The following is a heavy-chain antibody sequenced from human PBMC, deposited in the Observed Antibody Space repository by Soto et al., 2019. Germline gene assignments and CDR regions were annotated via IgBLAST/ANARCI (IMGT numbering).Heavy chain of an antibody. CDR1: GYTFTSYD. CDR2: ISAYSGNT. D-gene: IGHD6-19*01. J-gene: IGHJ4*02. Sequence: ASVKVSCKASGYTFTSYDINWVRQAPGQGLEWMGWISAYSGNTNYAQKLQGRVTLTTDTSTSTAYMELRSLRSDDTAVYYCARLGTGWYLVYWGQGTLVTVSS. CDR3: ARLGTGWYLVY. V-gene: IGHV1-18*01.